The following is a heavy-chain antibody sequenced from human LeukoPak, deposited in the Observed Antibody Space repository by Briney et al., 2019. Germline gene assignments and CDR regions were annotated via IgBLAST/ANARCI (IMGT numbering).Heavy chain of an antibody. CDR1: GYTFTSYG. Sequence: GASVKVSCKASGYTFTSYGISWVRQAPGQGLEWLGWINLNSGGTRYAQKFQGRVTMTRDTSISTAYMELSRLTFDDTAIYYCARTTTLTSLFDYWGQGTLVTVSS. J-gene: IGHJ4*02. CDR3: ARTTTLTSLFDY. D-gene: IGHD4-17*01. CDR2: INLNSGGT. V-gene: IGHV1-2*02.